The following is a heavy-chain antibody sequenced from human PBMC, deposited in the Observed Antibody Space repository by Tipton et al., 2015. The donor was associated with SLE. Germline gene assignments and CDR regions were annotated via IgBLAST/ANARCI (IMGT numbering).Heavy chain of an antibody. V-gene: IGHV4-34*01. Sequence: GLVKPSQTLSLTCAVYGESFNGYFWTWIRQPPGKGLEWIGEINHSGSTNYNPSLQSRVTMSVDTSKNHFSLNLSSVTAADTAIYYCARQEVRIAAAGWGWFDPWGQGTLVTVSS. J-gene: IGHJ5*02. D-gene: IGHD6-13*01. CDR2: INHSGST. CDR1: GESFNGYF. CDR3: ARQEVRIAAAGWGWFDP.